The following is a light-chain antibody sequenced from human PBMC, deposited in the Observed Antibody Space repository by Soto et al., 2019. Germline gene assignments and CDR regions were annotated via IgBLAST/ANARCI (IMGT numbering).Light chain of an antibody. CDR1: QSVDSN. CDR2: GAS. J-gene: IGKJ4*01. CDR3: QQYNYWPLT. V-gene: IGKV3D-15*01. Sequence: IGVSMSVATLSVKPRDGATLYCRASQSVDSNLAWYQQKPGQTPRLLMYGASTRPTGIPARFSGSGSGTEFTLTIISLQSEDSAVYYCQQYNYWPLTVCGGTNVDVK.